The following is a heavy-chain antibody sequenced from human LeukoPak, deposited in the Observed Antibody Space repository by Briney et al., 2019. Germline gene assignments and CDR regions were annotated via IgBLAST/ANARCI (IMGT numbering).Heavy chain of an antibody. J-gene: IGHJ6*03. Sequence: GGSLRLSCAASGFTFSSYGMHWVRQAPGKGLEWVAVIWYGGSNKYYADSVKGRLTISRDNSKNTLYLQMNSLRAEDTAVYYCAKEGFLMFSNFYYYYYMDVWGKGTTVTVSS. CDR3: AKEGFLMFSNFYYYYYMDV. D-gene: IGHD3-3*01. CDR2: IWYGGSNK. CDR1: GFTFSSYG. V-gene: IGHV3-30*02.